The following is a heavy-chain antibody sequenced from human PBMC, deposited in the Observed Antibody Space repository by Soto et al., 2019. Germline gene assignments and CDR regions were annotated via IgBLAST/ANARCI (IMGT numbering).Heavy chain of an antibody. CDR3: ARDIQRMVRGVIAYYYYYGMDV. J-gene: IGHJ6*02. CDR1: GGSISSGGYY. Sequence: PSETLSLTCTVSGGSISSGGYYWSWIRQHPGKGLEWIGYIYYSGSTYYNPSLKSRVTISVDTSKNQFSLKLSSVTAADTAVYYCARDIQRMVRGVIAYYYYYGMDVWGQGTTVTVSS. CDR2: IYYSGST. V-gene: IGHV4-31*03. D-gene: IGHD3-10*01.